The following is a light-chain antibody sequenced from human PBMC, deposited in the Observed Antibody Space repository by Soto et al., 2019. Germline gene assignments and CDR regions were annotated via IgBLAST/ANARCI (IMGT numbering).Light chain of an antibody. J-gene: IGKJ4*01. CDR2: EAS. V-gene: IGKV3-15*01. CDR3: QQYIRWPLT. CDR1: QSIGNT. Sequence: EKGMTLFPVTLSVSPGERVTLSCRASQSIGNTLAWYPQKPGQPPRLLIYEASTRATDVPARFSGSGSGTEFTLVISSLQSEDFAVYYCQQYIRWPLTFCGGTKVDI.